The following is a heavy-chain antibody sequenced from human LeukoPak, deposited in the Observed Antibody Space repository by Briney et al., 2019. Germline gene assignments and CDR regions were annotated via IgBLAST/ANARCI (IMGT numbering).Heavy chain of an antibody. CDR2: IYHSGRT. J-gene: IGHJ3*02. V-gene: IGHV4-38-2*02. CDR1: GYSISNGYY. D-gene: IGHD4-17*01. CDR3: ARTMTTVTTNDAFDI. Sequence: SETLSLTCTVSGYSISNGYYWGWMRQPPGKGLEWIGSIYHSGRTHYNPSLKSRVIISVDTSKNYFSLKLSSVTAADTAVYYCARTMTTVTTNDAFDIWGQGTMVTVSS.